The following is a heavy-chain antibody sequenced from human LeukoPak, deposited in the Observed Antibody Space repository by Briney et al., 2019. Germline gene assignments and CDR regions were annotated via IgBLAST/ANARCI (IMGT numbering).Heavy chain of an antibody. CDR1: GGSISSYY. J-gene: IGHJ4*02. V-gene: IGHV4-59*01. CDR3: ARRLWGEITARPFDY. Sequence: PSETLSLTCTVSGGSISSYYWSWIRQPPGKGLECIAYIYYSGSTKYNPSLKSRVTISVDTSKNQFSLKLRSVTAADTAVYYCARRLWGEITARPFDYWGQGTLVTVSS. CDR2: IYYSGST. D-gene: IGHD6-6*01.